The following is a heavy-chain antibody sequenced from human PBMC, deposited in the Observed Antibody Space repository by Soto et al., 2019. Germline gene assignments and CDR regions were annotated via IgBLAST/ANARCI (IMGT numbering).Heavy chain of an antibody. Sequence: SETLSLTCTVSGGSISSGGYYWSWIRQHPGMGLEWIGYIYYSGSTYYNPSLKSRVTISVDTSKNQFSLKLSSVTAADTAVYYCARSLGENRYSGSYYAAFDIWGQGTMVTVSS. CDR1: GGSISSGGYY. J-gene: IGHJ3*02. V-gene: IGHV4-31*03. CDR3: ARSLGENRYSGSYYAAFDI. CDR2: IYYSGST. D-gene: IGHD1-26*01.